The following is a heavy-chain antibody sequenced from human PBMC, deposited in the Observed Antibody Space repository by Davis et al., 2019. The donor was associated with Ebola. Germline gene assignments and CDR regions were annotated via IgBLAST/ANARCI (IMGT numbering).Heavy chain of an antibody. CDR3: ARIEAYGAGNYFHY. CDR1: GFTFSSYA. J-gene: IGHJ4*02. V-gene: IGHV3-23*01. D-gene: IGHD3-10*01. CDR2: VNSAGTYS. Sequence: GESLKISCAASGFTFSSYAMSWARQAPGKGLEWVSAVNSAGTYSYYADSVKGRFTISRDTSTVYLQMNYLRVEDTAVYYCARIEAYGAGNYFHYWGQGTLVTISS.